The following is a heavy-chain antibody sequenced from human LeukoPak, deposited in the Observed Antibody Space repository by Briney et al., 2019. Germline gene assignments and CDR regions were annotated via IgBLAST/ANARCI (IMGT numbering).Heavy chain of an antibody. J-gene: IGHJ4*02. CDR1: GFTFSSYV. D-gene: IGHD5-12*01. CDR3: ARGSGYDLDYFDY. Sequence: PGRSLRLSCAASGFTFSSYVIHWVRQAPGKGLEWVAHISYDGSDKYYADSVKGRFTISRDNSKNTLYLQMNSLRAEDAAVYYCARGSGYDLDYFDYWGQGTLVTVSS. CDR2: ISYDGSDK. V-gene: IGHV3-30-3*01.